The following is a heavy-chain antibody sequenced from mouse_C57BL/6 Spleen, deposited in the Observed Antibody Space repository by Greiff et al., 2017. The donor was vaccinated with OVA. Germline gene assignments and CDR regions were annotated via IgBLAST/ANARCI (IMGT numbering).Heavy chain of an antibody. CDR2: IDPSDSET. D-gene: IGHD1-1*01. CDR3: ARRGGSSSYYAMDY. CDR1: GYTFTSYW. Sequence: VQLQQSGAELVRPGSSVKLSCKASGYTFTSYWMHWVKQRPIQGLEWIGNIDPSDSETHYNQKFKDKATLTVDKSSSTAYMQLSSLTSEDSAVYYCARRGGSSSYYAMDYWGQGTSVTVSS. V-gene: IGHV1-52*01. J-gene: IGHJ4*01.